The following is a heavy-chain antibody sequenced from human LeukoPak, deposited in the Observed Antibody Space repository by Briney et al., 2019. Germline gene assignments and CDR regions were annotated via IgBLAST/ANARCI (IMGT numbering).Heavy chain of an antibody. CDR1: GFTFSSYS. J-gene: IGHJ4*02. V-gene: IGHV3-48*01. CDR3: ARWSMVRGYDRLDY. CDR2: ISSSSSTI. Sequence: GGSLRLSCAASGFTFSSYSMKWVRQAPGKGLAWVSYISSSSSTIYYADSVKGRFTISRDYAKNSLYLQMNSLRAEDTAVYYCARWSMVRGYDRLDYWGQGTLVTVSS. D-gene: IGHD3-10*01.